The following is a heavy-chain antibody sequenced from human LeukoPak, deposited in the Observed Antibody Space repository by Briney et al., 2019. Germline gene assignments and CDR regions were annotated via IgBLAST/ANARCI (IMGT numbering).Heavy chain of an antibody. CDR3: ARFGMATILPSDY. V-gene: IGHV3-21*01. CDR2: ISSSSSYI. D-gene: IGHD5-24*01. CDR1: GFTFSSYA. Sequence: GGSLRLSCAASGFTFSSYAMSWVRQAPGKGLEWVSSISSSSSYIYYADSVKGRFTISRDNAKNSLYLQMNSLGAEDTAVYYCARFGMATILPSDYWGQGTLVTVSS. J-gene: IGHJ4*02.